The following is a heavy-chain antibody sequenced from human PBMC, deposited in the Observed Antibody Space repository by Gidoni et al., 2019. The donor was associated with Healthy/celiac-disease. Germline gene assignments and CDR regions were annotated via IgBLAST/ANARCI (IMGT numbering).Heavy chain of an antibody. Sequence: QVQLVQSGAEVKKPWASVKVSCKASGYTFTGYSLHWVRQAPGQGLEWMGRINPNSGGTNYAQKFQGRVTMTRDTSISTAYMELSRLRSDDTAVYYCARGVREMATILYYYYYGMDVWGQGTTVTVSS. CDR1: GYTFTGYS. V-gene: IGHV1-2*06. CDR3: ARGVREMATILYYYYYGMDV. D-gene: IGHD5-12*01. J-gene: IGHJ6*02. CDR2: INPNSGGT.